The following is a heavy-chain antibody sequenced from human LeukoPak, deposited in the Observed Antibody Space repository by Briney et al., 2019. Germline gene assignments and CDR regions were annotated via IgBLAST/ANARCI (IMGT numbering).Heavy chain of an antibody. V-gene: IGHV4-59*08. CDR2: IRYSGST. D-gene: IGHD5-24*01. CDR1: GDSISPYY. CDR3: ARHLDGSRFTFGY. Sequence: SETLSLTCTVSGDSISPYYWSWIRQPPGKGLEWIAYIRYSGSTNHNPSLKSRVTISVDTSKSQFSLKLSSVTAADTAVYYCARHLDGSRFTFGYWGQGTLVTVSS. J-gene: IGHJ4*02.